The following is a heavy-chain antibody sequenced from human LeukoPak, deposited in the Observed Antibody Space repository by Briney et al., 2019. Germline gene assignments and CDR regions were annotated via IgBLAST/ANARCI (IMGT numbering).Heavy chain of an antibody. CDR3: ARASVGYYFDY. V-gene: IGHV3-23*01. J-gene: IGHJ4*02. CDR1: GFTFSSYA. Sequence: AGGSLRLSCAASGFTFSSYAMSWVRQAPGKGLEWVSAISGSGGSTYYADSVKGRFTISRGNAKNSLYLQMNSLRAEDTAVYYCARASVGYYFDYWGQGTLVTVSS. D-gene: IGHD3-10*01. CDR2: ISGSGGST.